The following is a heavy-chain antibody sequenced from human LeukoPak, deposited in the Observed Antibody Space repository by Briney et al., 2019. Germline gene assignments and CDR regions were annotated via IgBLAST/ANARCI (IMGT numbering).Heavy chain of an antibody. CDR1: GDSIRSGGYY. J-gene: IGHJ4*02. CDR2: IYYSGST. V-gene: IGHV4-31*03. D-gene: IGHD4-23*01. Sequence: SETLSLTCTLSGDSIRSGGYYWTWIRQHPGKGLEWIGYIYYSGSTFYNPSLKSRVSISVDTSENQFSLKLTSVTAADTAVCYCASQAYDGTAGYWGQGILVTVSS. CDR3: ASQAYDGTAGY.